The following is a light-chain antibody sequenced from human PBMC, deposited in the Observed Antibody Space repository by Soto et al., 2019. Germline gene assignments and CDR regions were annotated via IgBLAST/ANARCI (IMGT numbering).Light chain of an antibody. Sequence: QSVLTQPPSVSGAPGQRVTISCTGSSSNIGAGYDVHWYQQLPGTAPKLLIYGNSNRPSGVPDRFSGSKSGTSAPLAITGLQAEDEADYYCQSYDSSLSGHYVFGTGTKLTVL. V-gene: IGLV1-40*01. CDR2: GNS. CDR1: SSNIGAGYD. J-gene: IGLJ1*01. CDR3: QSYDSSLSGHYV.